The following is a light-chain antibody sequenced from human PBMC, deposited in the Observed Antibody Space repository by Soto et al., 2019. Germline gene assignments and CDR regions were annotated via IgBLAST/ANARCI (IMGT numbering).Light chain of an antibody. J-gene: IGKJ1*01. Sequence: DIQMTQSPSALSASIGDRVTITCRASQSISSWLAWYQQKPGKAPNLLIYKASSLESGVPSRFSGSGSGTEFTLTISSLQPDDFATYNCQQYDSYPWTFGQGNKVEI. V-gene: IGKV1-5*03. CDR1: QSISSW. CDR3: QQYDSYPWT. CDR2: KAS.